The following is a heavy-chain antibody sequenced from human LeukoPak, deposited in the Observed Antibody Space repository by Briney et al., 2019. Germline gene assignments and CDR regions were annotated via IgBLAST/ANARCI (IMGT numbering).Heavy chain of an antibody. CDR3: AREAGYSYGYGFDY. D-gene: IGHD5-18*01. J-gene: IGHJ4*02. V-gene: IGHV3-30*03. CDR1: GFTFSSYG. Sequence: GGSLRLSCAASGFTFSSYGMHWVRQAPGKGLEWVAVISYDGSNKYYADSVKGRFTISRDNSKNTLYLQMNSLRAEDTAVYYCAREAGYSYGYGFDYWGQGTLVTVSS. CDR2: ISYDGSNK.